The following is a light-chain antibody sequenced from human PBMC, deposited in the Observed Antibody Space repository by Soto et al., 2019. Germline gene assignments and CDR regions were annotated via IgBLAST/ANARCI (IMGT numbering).Light chain of an antibody. CDR1: SSDVGGYNY. V-gene: IGLV2-14*01. Sequence: QSAPTQPASVSGSPGQSITISCTGTSSDVGGYNYVSWYQQHPGKVPKVMIYEVSNRPSGVSNRFSGSKSGNTASLTISGLQAEDEADYYCSSYTSSNSWVFGGGTQLTVL. CDR2: EVS. J-gene: IGLJ2*01. CDR3: SSYTSSNSWV.